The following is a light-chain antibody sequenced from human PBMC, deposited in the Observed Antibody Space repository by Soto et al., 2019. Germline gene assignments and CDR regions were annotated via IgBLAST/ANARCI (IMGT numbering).Light chain of an antibody. Sequence: EIAMTQSPATLSLSPGERATLSCRASQSVSINIAWYQQIPGQAPRLLIYGASTRATGVPARFSGSGSGTEFTLTITSLQSEDFAVYYCPQYNHWPRPFGQGTKVEIK. V-gene: IGKV3-15*01. J-gene: IGKJ1*01. CDR2: GAS. CDR3: PQYNHWPRP. CDR1: QSVSIN.